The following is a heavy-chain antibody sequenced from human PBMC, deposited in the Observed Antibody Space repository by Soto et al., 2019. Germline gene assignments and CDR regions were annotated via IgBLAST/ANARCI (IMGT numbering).Heavy chain of an antibody. V-gene: IGHV3-30*18. J-gene: IGHJ4*02. CDR3: AKLVIGYCSGNTCDDY. CDR1: GFTFSYG. D-gene: IGHD2-15*01. Sequence: VQLLESGGGLIQPGGFPRLSCAASGFTFSYGIHWLRQAPGKGLEWVAYISYDSSNKFYGDSVKGRFTISRDNSKNTQFLQMNSLRAEDTAVYYCAKLVIGYCSGNTCDDYWGQGTLVAVSS. CDR2: ISYDSSNK.